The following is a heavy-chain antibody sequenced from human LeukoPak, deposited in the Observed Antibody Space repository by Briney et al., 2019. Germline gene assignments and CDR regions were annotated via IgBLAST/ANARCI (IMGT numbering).Heavy chain of an antibody. V-gene: IGHV3-23*01. CDR3: AKDHDNTDSYYYFDS. J-gene: IGHJ4*02. Sequence: GGSLTISWAASGFNFNAYAMTWVRPAPGKGLQWVSSISKNGKTTFYTDSVKGRFTISRDNSKDTLHLQMDRLRAEDTALYFCAKDHDNTDSYYYFDSWGLGTLVTVSS. CDR1: GFNFNAYA. CDR2: ISKNGKTT. D-gene: IGHD2-21*02.